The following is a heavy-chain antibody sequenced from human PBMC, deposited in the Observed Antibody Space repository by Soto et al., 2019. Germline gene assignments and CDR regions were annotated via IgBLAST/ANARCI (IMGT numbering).Heavy chain of an antibody. CDR3: ARSAAMTTVTKRYFDY. D-gene: IGHD4-17*01. CDR1: GYTFTSYG. CDR2: ISAYNGNT. V-gene: IGHV1-18*01. Sequence: GASVKVSCKASGYTFTSYGISWVRQAPGQGLEWMGWISAYNGNTNYAQKLQGRVTMTTDTSTSTAYMELRSLRSDDTAVYYCARSAAMTTVTKRYFDYWGQGTRVTVSS. J-gene: IGHJ4*02.